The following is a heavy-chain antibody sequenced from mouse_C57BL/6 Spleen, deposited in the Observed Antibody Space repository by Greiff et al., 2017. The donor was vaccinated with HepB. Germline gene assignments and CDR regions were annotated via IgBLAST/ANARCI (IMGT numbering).Heavy chain of an antibody. CDR1: GFTFSSYA. CDR2: ISDGGSYT. V-gene: IGHV5-4*01. CDR3: ARDLYYGSSYDWYFDV. Sequence: EVQLKESGGGLVKPGGSLKLSCAASGFTFSSYAMSWVRQTPEKRLEWVATISDGGSYTYYPDNVKGRFTISRDNAKNNLYLQMSHLKSEDTAMYYCARDLYYGSSYDWYFDVWGTGTTVTVSS. D-gene: IGHD1-1*01. J-gene: IGHJ1*03.